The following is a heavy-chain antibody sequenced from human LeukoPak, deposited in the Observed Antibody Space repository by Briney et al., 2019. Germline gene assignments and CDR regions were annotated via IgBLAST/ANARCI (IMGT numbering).Heavy chain of an antibody. CDR3: ARGQRYCSSTSCYRNYYYYYIDI. Sequence: PSETLSLTCAVYGGSFSGYYWSWIRQPPGKGLEWIGEINHSGSTNYNPSRKSRVTISVDTSKNQFSLKLSSVTAADTAVYYCARGQRYCSSTSCYRNYYYYYIDIWGKGTTVTVSS. CDR2: INHSGST. J-gene: IGHJ6*03. CDR1: GGSFSGYY. V-gene: IGHV4-34*01. D-gene: IGHD2-2*02.